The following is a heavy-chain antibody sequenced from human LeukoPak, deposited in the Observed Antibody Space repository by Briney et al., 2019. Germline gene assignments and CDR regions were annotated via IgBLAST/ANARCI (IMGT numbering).Heavy chain of an antibody. J-gene: IGHJ1*01. CDR1: GFTFSHAW. D-gene: IGHD2-15*01. Sequence: GGSLRLSCTASGFTFSHAWMSWVRQSPGKGLEWVGRIKTRAAGGTSDYPAPVKGRFTISRDDSKDTLYLQMNSPNTEDTGVYFCTTDPLEVVHFQHWGQGTLVTVSS. CDR3: TTDPLEVVHFQH. V-gene: IGHV3-15*01. CDR2: IKTRAAGGTS.